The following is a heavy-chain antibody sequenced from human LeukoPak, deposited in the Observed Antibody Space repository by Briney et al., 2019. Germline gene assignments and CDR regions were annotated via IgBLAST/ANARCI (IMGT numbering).Heavy chain of an antibody. D-gene: IGHD3-3*01. CDR2: ISSRGDST. V-gene: IGHV3-23*01. J-gene: IGHJ4*02. CDR3: AKGPRPDLTVAHTIEN. Sequence: GGSLILSCAASGFNFPNYAMSWVRQAPERGPEWVSTISSRGDSTYDADSVKGRFTISRDNSKSSLYLQLDSLRAEDTAVYYCAKGPRPDLTVAHTIENWGQGTLVTVSS. CDR1: GFNFPNYA.